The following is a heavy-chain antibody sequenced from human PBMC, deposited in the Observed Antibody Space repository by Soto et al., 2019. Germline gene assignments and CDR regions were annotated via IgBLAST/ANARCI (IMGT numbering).Heavy chain of an antibody. CDR1: GGSISSGDYY. CDR2: IYYSGST. CDR3: ARHTSGWSPYFDS. V-gene: IGHV4-30-4*01. D-gene: IGHD6-19*01. J-gene: IGHJ4*02. Sequence: SETLSLTCTVSGGSISSGDYYWSWIRQPPGKGLEWIGYIYYSGSTYYNTSLKSRVTISVDTSKNQFSLNLNSVTATDTAVYYCARHTSGWSPYFDSWGEGFLVTVSS.